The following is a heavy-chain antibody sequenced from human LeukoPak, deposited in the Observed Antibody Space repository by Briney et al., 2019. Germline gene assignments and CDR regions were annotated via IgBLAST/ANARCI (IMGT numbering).Heavy chain of an antibody. CDR2: IYYSGST. D-gene: IGHD2-2*01. J-gene: IGHJ3*02. CDR1: GGSISSGDYY. CDR3: AANPDIVVVPAAGAFDI. V-gene: IGHV4-30-4*08. Sequence: SQTLSLTCTVSGGSISSGDYYWSWIRQPPGKGLEWIGYIYYSGSTYYNPSLKSRVTISVDTSKNQFSLKLSSVTAADTAVYYCAANPDIVVVPAAGAFDIWGQGTMVTVSS.